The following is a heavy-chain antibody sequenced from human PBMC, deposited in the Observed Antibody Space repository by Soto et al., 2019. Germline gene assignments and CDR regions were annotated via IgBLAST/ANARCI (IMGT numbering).Heavy chain of an antibody. CDR3: VSRVSAPQH. CDR2: ISSSSSTI. V-gene: IGHV3-48*04. J-gene: IGHJ1*01. CDR1: GFTFSSYS. Sequence: GGSLRLSCAASGFTFSSYSMNWVRQAPGKGLEWVSYISSSSSTIYYADSVKGGFTISRDNAKNSLYLQMNSLRAEDTAVYYCVSRVSAPQHWGQGTLVTVSS.